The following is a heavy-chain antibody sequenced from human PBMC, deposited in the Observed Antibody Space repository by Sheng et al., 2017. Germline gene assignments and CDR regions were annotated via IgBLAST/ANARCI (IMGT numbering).Heavy chain of an antibody. CDR3: ARVGQMTTFYDAFDI. D-gene: IGHD4-4*01. J-gene: IGHJ3*02. Sequence: QVQLVQSGAEVKRPGSSVKVSCKASGGTFSSNVITWVRQAPGEGLEWMGGIIPVFGTANYAQKFQGRVTIIADESTSTAYMELSSLRSEDTAVYYCARVGQMTTFYDAFDIWGQGTMVTVSS. CDR2: IIPVFGTA. V-gene: IGHV1-69*12. CDR1: GGTFSSNV.